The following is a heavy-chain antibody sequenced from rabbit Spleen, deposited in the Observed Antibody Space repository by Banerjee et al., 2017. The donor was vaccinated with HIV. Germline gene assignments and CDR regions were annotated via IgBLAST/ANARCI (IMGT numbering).Heavy chain of an antibody. Sequence: QSLEESGGDLVKPGASLTLTCTASGVSFSSSSYMCWVRQAPGKGLEWIACIDIGSSGFTYFATWAKGRFTCSKTSSTTVTLQMTRLTAADTGTYFCARGSATMTMVITGFYLRLWGPGTLVTVS. D-gene: IGHD2-1*01. CDR1: GVSFSSSSY. CDR2: IDIGSSGFT. V-gene: IGHV1S40*01. J-gene: IGHJ4*01. CDR3: ARGSATMTMVITGFYLRL.